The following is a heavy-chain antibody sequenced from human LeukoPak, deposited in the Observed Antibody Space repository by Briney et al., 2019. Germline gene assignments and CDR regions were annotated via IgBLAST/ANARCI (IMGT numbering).Heavy chain of an antibody. D-gene: IGHD2-21*02. J-gene: IGHJ4*02. CDR2: IYHSGST. Sequence: SETLSLTCAVSGGSISSSNWWSWVRQPPGKGLEWIGEIYHSGSTNYNSSLKSRVTISVDKSKNQFSLKLSSVTAADTAVYYCARWGYCGGDCYMIDYWGQGTLVTVSS. CDR3: ARWGYCGGDCYMIDY. CDR1: GGSISSSNW. V-gene: IGHV4-4*02.